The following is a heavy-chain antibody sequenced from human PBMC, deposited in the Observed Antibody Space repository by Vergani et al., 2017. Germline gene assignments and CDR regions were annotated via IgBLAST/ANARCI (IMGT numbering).Heavy chain of an antibody. CDR3: AREPPYGIWTAPAP. CDR2: ISSSGITI. D-gene: IGHD3-9*01. J-gene: IGHJ5*02. Sequence: QVQLVESGGGWVKPGGSLRLSCAASGFTFSDYYLSWIGRAPGKGLGWVSYISSSGITITYADSVKGRFTIPRDNAKSSLYLQMTSLRAEDTAVYYCAREPPYGIWTAPAPWGQGTLVTVSS. CDR1: GFTFSDYY. V-gene: IGHV3-11*04.